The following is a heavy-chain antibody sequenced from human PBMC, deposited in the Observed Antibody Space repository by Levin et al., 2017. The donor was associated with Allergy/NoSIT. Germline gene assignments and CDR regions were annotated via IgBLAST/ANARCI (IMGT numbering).Heavy chain of an antibody. Sequence: GGSLRLSCAASGFTFSNSNMNWVRQAPGKGLEWVSYITTGSGTIYYADSVKGRFTISRDNAKNSLYLQMTSLRDEDTAVYYCVRAPDSYTYGYKYWGQGTLVTVSS. CDR2: ITTGSGTI. V-gene: IGHV3-48*02. D-gene: IGHD5-18*01. J-gene: IGHJ4*02. CDR3: VRAPDSYTYGYKY. CDR1: GFTFSNSN.